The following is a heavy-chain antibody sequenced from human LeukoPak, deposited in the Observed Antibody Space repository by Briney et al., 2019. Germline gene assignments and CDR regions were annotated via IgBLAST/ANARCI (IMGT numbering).Heavy chain of an antibody. J-gene: IGHJ4*02. D-gene: IGHD2-8*01. CDR2: INVPGDNP. Sequence: GGSLRLSCAASGYIFSDHGMTWVRQAPGKGREWVPTINVPGDNPQYEETVKGRFKISRDNSRNTVFLQMDSLRADDTAIYYCAKVTVCYGCYFDYWGQGILVTVSS. V-gene: IGHV3-23*01. CDR1: GYIFSDHG. CDR3: AKVTVCYGCYFDY.